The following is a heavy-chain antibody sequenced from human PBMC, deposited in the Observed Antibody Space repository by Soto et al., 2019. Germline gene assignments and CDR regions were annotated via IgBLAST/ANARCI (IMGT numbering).Heavy chain of an antibody. CDR1: GYSFTTYW. Sequence: GESLRISCKASGYSFTTYWIAWVRQMPGKGLEWMGIINPGDSDIRYSPSFQGQVTISADNSISTAYLQWSSLKASDTAMYYCARHEQFYYYYYGMDVWGQGTAVTVSS. J-gene: IGHJ6*02. CDR2: INPGDSDI. CDR3: ARHEQFYYYYYGMDV. D-gene: IGHD4-4*01. V-gene: IGHV5-51*01.